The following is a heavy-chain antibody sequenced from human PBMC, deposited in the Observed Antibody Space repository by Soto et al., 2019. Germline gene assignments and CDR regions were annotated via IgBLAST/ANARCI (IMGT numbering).Heavy chain of an antibody. CDR1: GYTFTSYA. J-gene: IGHJ3*02. CDR3: ARVLVRGSDGYNYAAFDI. D-gene: IGHD5-12*01. Sequence: ASVKVSCKASGYTFTSYAMHWVRQAPGQRLEWMGWINAGNGNTKYSQKFQGRVTITRDTSASTAYMELSSLRSEDTAVYYCARVLVRGSDGYNYAAFDIWGQGTMVTVSS. V-gene: IGHV1-3*01. CDR2: INAGNGNT.